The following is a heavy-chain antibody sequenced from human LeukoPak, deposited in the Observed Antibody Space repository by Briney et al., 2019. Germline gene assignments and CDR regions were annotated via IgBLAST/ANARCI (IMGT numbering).Heavy chain of an antibody. J-gene: IGHJ4*02. V-gene: IGHV4-61*02. CDR3: ARVGRGYSHGD. Sequence: SETLSLTCTVSGGSISREGSYWSWIRQPAGKGLEWVGRIYTSGRSNYSPSLKSRVTISIDTSRNQFSLKLSSVTAADTAIYYCARVGRGYSHGDWGQGTLVTVSS. D-gene: IGHD5-18*01. CDR1: GGSISREGSY. CDR2: IYTSGRS.